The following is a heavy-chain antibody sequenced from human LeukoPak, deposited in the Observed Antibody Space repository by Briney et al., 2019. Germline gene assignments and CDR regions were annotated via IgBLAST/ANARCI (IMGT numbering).Heavy chain of an antibody. CDR1: GFTFSNYA. CDR2: ISGSGGTT. V-gene: IGHV3-23*01. CDR3: AKDPSGNYFPNWFDP. J-gene: IGHJ5*02. Sequence: GGSLRLSCGASGFTFSNYAMSWVRQAPGKGLDWVSAISGSGGTTYYADSVKGRFTISRDNSNNTLYLQMSSLRAEDTAVYYCAKDPSGNYFPNWFDPWGQGTLVTVSS. D-gene: IGHD1-26*01.